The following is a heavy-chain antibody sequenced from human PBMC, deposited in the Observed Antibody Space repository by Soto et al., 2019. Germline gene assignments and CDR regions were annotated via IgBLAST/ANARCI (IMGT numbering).Heavy chain of an antibody. V-gene: IGHV3-74*01. CDR3: TRSGSSPYYYGMDV. D-gene: IGHD6-6*01. J-gene: IGHJ6*02. CDR2: INSDGSST. Sequence: EVQLVESGGGLVQPGGSLRLSCAASGFTFSSYWMHWVRQAPGKGLVWVSRINSDGSSTNYADSVKSRFTISRDNARNTLFLQMDTLRAEDTAVYYCTRSGSSPYYYGMDVWGQGTTVTVSS. CDR1: GFTFSSYW.